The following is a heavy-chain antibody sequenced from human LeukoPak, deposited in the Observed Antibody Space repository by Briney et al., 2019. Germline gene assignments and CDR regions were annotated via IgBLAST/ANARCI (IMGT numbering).Heavy chain of an antibody. J-gene: IGHJ4*02. CDR1: GFTFSSYS. V-gene: IGHV3-48*04. Sequence: GGSLRLSCAASGFTFSSYSMNWVRQAPGKGLEWVSYISGSSPIMSSSRSTIYYADSVKGRFTISRDNAKNSLYLQMNSLRAEDTAVYYCARVSPNTVTTLQYFDYWGQGTLVTVSS. CDR3: ARVSPNTVTTLQYFDY. D-gene: IGHD4-17*01. CDR2: ISGSSPIMSSSRSTI.